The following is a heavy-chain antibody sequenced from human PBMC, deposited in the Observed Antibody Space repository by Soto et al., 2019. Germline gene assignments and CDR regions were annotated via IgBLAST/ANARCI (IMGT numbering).Heavy chain of an antibody. D-gene: IGHD6-13*01. CDR1: GFTFSSYG. CDR2: ISYDGRNK. Sequence: QVQLVESGGGVVQPGRSLRLSCAASGFTFSSYGMHWVRQAPGKGLEWVAVISYDGRNKYYADSVKGRFTISRDNSKNSLYLQMNSLRAEDTAVYYCAKDQRYSSSWYQGNSYCGGMDVWGQGTTVTVSS. CDR3: AKDQRYSSSWYQGNSYCGGMDV. V-gene: IGHV3-30*18. J-gene: IGHJ6*02.